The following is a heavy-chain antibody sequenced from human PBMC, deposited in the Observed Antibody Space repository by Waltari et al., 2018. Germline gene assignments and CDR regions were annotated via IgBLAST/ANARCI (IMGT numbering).Heavy chain of an antibody. D-gene: IGHD3-10*01. V-gene: IGHV3-21*01. CDR3: ARDSXXXGSPXAHTLSLSYXXYNGMDV. J-gene: IGHJ6*02. CDR1: GFIFNKXP. Sequence: EVQLXESGGGLVKPGGSLRLSXTGSGFIFNKXPINWVRQAPXKGLDWVSSISGSGKYIYYAESVKGRFTISXDNAKNSLXLQMXSLXAEXTXVXYCARDSXXXGSPXAHTLSLSYXXYNGMDVXGQGTTVTVXS. CDR2: ISGSGKYI.